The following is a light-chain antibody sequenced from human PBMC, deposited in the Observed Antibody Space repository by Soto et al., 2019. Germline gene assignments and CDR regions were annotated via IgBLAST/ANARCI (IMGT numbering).Light chain of an antibody. Sequence: QSALTQPASVSGSPRQSITISCTGTSNDIGIYNFVSWYQQHPGKAPKLIIYEVSNRPSGVSNRFSGSKSGNTASLTVSGLQTEDEADYYCSSYTRSSTLVFGGGTKLTVL. CDR2: EVS. J-gene: IGLJ2*01. CDR1: SNDIGIYNF. CDR3: SSYTRSSTLV. V-gene: IGLV2-14*01.